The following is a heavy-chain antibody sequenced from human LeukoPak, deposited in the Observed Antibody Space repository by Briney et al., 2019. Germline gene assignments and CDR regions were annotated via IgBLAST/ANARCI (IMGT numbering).Heavy chain of an antibody. Sequence: PGGSLRLSCAASGFTFSSYSMNWVRQAPGKGLEWVSSISSSSSYIYYADSVKGRFTISRDKAKNSLYLQMNSLRAEDTAVYYCARDERLSKYYYYYYMDVWGKGTTVTISS. CDR1: GFTFSSYS. CDR2: ISSSSSYI. D-gene: IGHD3-3*01. J-gene: IGHJ6*03. V-gene: IGHV3-21*01. CDR3: ARDERLSKYYYYYYMDV.